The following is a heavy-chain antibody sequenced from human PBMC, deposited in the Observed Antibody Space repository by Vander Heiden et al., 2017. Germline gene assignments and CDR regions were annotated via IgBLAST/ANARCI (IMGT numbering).Heavy chain of an antibody. J-gene: IGHJ2*01. CDR2: INGDGSST. CDR3: AKADTPPRTTDRHFDV. Sequence: EVQLVESGGGLVQPGGSLRLSCAAPGFTFSAYWMHWVRQAPGKGVGWVSGINGDGSSTSYADSVRGRFTISRDNAKSTRYLQMNSLRAEDTAVYYCAKADTPPRTTDRHFDVWGRGTQVTVSS. CDR1: GFTFSAYW. D-gene: IGHD1-1*01. V-gene: IGHV3-74*01.